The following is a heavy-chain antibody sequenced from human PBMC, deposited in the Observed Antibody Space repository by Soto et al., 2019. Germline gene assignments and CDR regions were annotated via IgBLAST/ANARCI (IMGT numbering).Heavy chain of an antibody. Sequence: QMQLQESGPGLVKPSETLSLTCTVSGGSIRGYYWSWIRQPAGRGLEWIGRMHTSGSTNYNPSLKSRVTISVDMSKTQISLKLTSVTAADTALYYCVRASMPKAHFDDWGQGPLVTVSS. J-gene: IGHJ4*02. CDR1: GGSIRGYY. D-gene: IGHD2-2*01. V-gene: IGHV4-4*07. CDR3: VRASMPKAHFDD. CDR2: MHTSGST.